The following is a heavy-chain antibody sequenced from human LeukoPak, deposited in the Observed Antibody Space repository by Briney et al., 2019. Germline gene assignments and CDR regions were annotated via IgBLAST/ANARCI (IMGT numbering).Heavy chain of an antibody. Sequence: GGSLRLSCAASGFTSSDAWMSWVRQAPGKGLEWVGRIKRKTDGGTTDYAAPVKGRFTISRDDSKNTLYLQMNSLKTEDTAVFYCVTENRYFDYWGQGTLVTVSS. CDR2: IKRKTDGGTT. CDR1: GFTSSDAW. J-gene: IGHJ4*02. D-gene: IGHD2-21*02. V-gene: IGHV3-15*01. CDR3: VTENRYFDY.